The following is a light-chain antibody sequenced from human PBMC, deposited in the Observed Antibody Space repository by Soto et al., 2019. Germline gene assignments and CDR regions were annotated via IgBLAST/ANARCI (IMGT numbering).Light chain of an antibody. CDR1: QSVNSY. Sequence: EIVLTQSPATLSLSPGERATLSCRASQSVNSYLAWYQQKPGQAPRLLIYDASNRATGIPARFSGSGSGTDFTLTIRRLEPEDFAVYYCQQRSNWPTFGQGTKLEIK. J-gene: IGKJ2*01. CDR2: DAS. CDR3: QQRSNWPT. V-gene: IGKV3-11*01.